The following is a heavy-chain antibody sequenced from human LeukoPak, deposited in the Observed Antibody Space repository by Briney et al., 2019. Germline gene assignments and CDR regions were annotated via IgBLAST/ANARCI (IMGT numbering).Heavy chain of an antibody. D-gene: IGHD1-26*01. Sequence: GGSLRLSCAASGFTFDDYGMSWVRQAPGKGLEWVSGINWNGGSTGYADSVKGRFTISRDNAKTSLYLQMNSLRAEDTALYYCARVSGSYQYYYYYYYMDVWGKGTTVTVSS. CDR3: ARVSGSYQYYYYYYYMDV. V-gene: IGHV3-20*04. J-gene: IGHJ6*03. CDR2: INWNGGST. CDR1: GFTFDDYG.